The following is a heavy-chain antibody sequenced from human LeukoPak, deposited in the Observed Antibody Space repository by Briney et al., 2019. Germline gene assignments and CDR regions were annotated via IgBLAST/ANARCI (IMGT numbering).Heavy chain of an antibody. J-gene: IGHJ4*02. CDR2: IYYSGST. CDR3: ARSDSSGYYYRVSDY. Sequence: SETLSLTCTVSGGSTSSYYWSWIRQPPGKGLEWIGYIYYSGSTNYNPSLKSRVTISVDTSKNQFSLKLSSVTAADTAVYYCARSDSSGYYYRVSDYWGQGTLVTVSS. V-gene: IGHV4-59*01. CDR1: GGSTSSYY. D-gene: IGHD3-22*01.